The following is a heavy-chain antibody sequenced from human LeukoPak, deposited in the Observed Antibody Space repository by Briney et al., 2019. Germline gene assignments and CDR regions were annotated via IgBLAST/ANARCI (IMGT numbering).Heavy chain of an antibody. CDR3: AKARRDQLLYNNWFDP. CDR1: GGSISSGSYY. Sequence: PSQTLSLTCTVSGGSISSGSYYWSWIRQPAGKGLEWIGRIYTSGSTNYNPSLKSRVTISVDTSKNQFSLKLSSVTAADTAVYYCAKARRDQLLYNNWFDPWGQGTLVTVSS. CDR2: IYTSGST. V-gene: IGHV4-61*02. J-gene: IGHJ5*02. D-gene: IGHD2-2*02.